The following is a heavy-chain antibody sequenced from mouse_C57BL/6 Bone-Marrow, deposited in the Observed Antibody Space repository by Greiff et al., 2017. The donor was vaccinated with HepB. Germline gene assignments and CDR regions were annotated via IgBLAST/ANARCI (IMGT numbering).Heavy chain of an antibody. CDR1: GYTFTSYW. V-gene: IGHV1-55*01. CDR2: IYPGSGST. Sequence: QVQLQQPGAELVKPGASVKMSCKASGYTFTSYWITWVKQRPGQGLEWIGDIYPGSGSTNYNEKFKSKATLTVDTSSSTAYMQLSSLNSEDSAVYYCARSCITPVVGYWGPGTTLTVSS. D-gene: IGHD1-1*01. CDR3: ARSCITPVVGY. J-gene: IGHJ2*01.